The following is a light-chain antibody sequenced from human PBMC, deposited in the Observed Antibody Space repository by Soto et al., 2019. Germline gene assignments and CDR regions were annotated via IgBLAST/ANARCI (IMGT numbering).Light chain of an antibody. CDR1: QSISTW. V-gene: IGKV1-5*03. CDR2: KAS. J-gene: IGKJ4*01. Sequence: DIQMTQSPSTLPASGGDRVTIXXRANQSISTWLAWYQQKPGKAPNLVXYKASRLETGVPSRFSGSGSGTEFTLTINFLQPDDFATYYCQQYNSYSPLTFGGGTKVDIK. CDR3: QQYNSYSPLT.